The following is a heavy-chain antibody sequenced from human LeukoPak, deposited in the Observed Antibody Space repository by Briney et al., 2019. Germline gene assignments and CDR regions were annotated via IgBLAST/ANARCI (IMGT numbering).Heavy chain of an antibody. Sequence: GGTLRLSCAASGFTFSSHGMNWVRQAPGKGLEWVSYISSSGSTIYYADSVKGRFTISRDNAKNSLYLQMNSLRAEDTAVYFCAAFITTKLDYWGQGILVTVSS. CDR1: GFTFSSHG. CDR3: AAFITTKLDY. CDR2: ISSSGSTI. V-gene: IGHV3-48*04. J-gene: IGHJ4*02. D-gene: IGHD3-22*01.